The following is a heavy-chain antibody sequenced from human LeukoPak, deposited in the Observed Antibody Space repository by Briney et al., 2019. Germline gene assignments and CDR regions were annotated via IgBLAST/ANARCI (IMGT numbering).Heavy chain of an antibody. D-gene: IGHD6-13*01. CDR2: INPSGGST. CDR3: ARDLGIAAAGNYYYGMDV. J-gene: IGHJ6*02. V-gene: IGHV1-46*01. Sequence: ASVKVSCKASGYTFTSYYMRWVRQAPGQGLEWMGIINPSGGSTSYAQKFQGRVTMTRDTSTSTVYMELSSLRSEDTAVYYCARDLGIAAAGNYYYGMDVWGQGTTVTVSS. CDR1: GYTFTSYY.